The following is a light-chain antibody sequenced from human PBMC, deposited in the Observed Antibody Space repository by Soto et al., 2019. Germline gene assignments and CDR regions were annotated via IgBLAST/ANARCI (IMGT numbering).Light chain of an antibody. CDR3: CSYAGSGTDNYV. CDR2: EGI. V-gene: IGLV2-23*01. CDR1: SSDIGTYNL. Sequence: QSALTQPGSVSGSPGQSITISCTGTSSDIGTYNLVSWYQHYPGKAPKLMIYEGIKRPSGVSNRFSGSKSGNTAFLTISGLQAEDEADYYCCSYAGSGTDNYVFGSGTKLTVL. J-gene: IGLJ1*01.